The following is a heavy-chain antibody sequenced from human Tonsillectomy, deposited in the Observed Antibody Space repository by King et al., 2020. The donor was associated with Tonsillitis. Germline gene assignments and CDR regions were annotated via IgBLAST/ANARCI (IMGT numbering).Heavy chain of an antibody. Sequence: VQLQQWGGGLLKPSETLSLTCAVYGGSFSDYYWSWIRQPPGMGLEWLGEISHSGSTNYNPSLKGRVTISVDTSKNQFSLKLSSVTAADTAVYYCARGKYDFWSGYPDYFDYWGQGTLVTVSS. CDR3: ARGKYDFWSGYPDYFDY. V-gene: IGHV4-34*01. CDR2: ISHSGST. CDR1: GGSFSDYY. D-gene: IGHD3-3*01. J-gene: IGHJ4*02.